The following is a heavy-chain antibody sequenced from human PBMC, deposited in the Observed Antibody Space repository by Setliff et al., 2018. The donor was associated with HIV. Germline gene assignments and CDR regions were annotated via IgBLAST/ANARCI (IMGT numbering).Heavy chain of an antibody. V-gene: IGHV1-69-2*01. CDR3: ARVGSSPQEYFDY. D-gene: IGHD1-26*01. J-gene: IGHJ4*01. CDR2: LDPEDGET. Sequence: GAPVKASCKASGFTFKDYYMHWAQQAPGKGLEWMGRLDPEDGETIYAEKFLGRVTISTDMSTDTVFMEVNNLRSEDTAVYFCARVGSSPQEYFDYWGQGTLVTVSS. CDR1: GFTFKDYY.